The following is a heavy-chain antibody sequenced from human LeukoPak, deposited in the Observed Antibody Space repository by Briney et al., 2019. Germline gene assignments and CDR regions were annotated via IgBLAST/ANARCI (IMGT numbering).Heavy chain of an antibody. D-gene: IGHD3-3*01. CDR3: ARATYYDLLGGSKKGWFDP. CDR1: GGSFSDYY. V-gene: IGHV4-34*01. J-gene: IGHJ5*02. Sequence: SETLSLTCAVYGGSFSDYYWSWIRQPPGKGLKWIGEINDSGSTNYNPSLKSRVTISVDTSKKQFSLKLSSVTAADTAVYYCARATYYDLLGGSKKGWFDPWGQGTLVTVSS. CDR2: INDSGST.